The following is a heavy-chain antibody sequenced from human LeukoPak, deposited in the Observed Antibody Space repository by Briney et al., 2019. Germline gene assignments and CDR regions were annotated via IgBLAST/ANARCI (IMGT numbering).Heavy chain of an antibody. Sequence: SGTLSLTCTVSGGSISSSSYYWGWIRQPPGKGLEWIGYIYYSGSTNYHPSLKSRVTISVDTSKNQFSLKLSSVTAADTAVYYCATTPANYGDFSFDYWGQGTLVTVSS. D-gene: IGHD4-17*01. CDR3: ATTPANYGDFSFDY. CDR2: IYYSGST. CDR1: GGSISSSSYY. J-gene: IGHJ4*02. V-gene: IGHV4-61*05.